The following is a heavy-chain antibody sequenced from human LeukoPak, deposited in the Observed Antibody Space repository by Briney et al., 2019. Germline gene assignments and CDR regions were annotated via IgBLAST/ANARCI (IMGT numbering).Heavy chain of an antibody. Sequence: GASVKVSCKASGGTFSSYAISWVRQAPGQGLEWMGRIIPIFGTANYAQKFQGRVTITTDESTSTAYMELRSLRSDDTAVYYCARAGGMITFGGVIDNDYWGQGTLVTVSS. D-gene: IGHD3-16*02. CDR2: IIPIFGTA. J-gene: IGHJ4*02. CDR1: GGTFSSYA. CDR3: ARAGGMITFGGVIDNDY. V-gene: IGHV1-69*05.